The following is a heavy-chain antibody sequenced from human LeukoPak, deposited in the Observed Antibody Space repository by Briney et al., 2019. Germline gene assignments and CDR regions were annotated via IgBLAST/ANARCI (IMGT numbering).Heavy chain of an antibody. J-gene: IGHJ4*02. V-gene: IGHV4-38-2*02. CDR3: ARDAAGTLSFDY. Sequence: SETLSLTCAVSGYSNSSGYYWGWIRQPPGKGLEWIGSIYHSGSTYYNPSLKSRVTISVDTSKNQFSLKLSSVTAADTAVYYCARDAAGTLSFDYWGQGTLVTVSS. CDR2: IYHSGST. D-gene: IGHD6-19*01. CDR1: GYSNSSGYY.